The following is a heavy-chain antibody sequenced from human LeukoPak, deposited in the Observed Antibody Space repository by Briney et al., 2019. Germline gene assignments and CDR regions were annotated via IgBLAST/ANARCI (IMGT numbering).Heavy chain of an antibody. CDR2: ISYDGSNK. J-gene: IGHJ4*02. Sequence: HPGGSLRLSCAASGFTFSSYGMHWVRQAPGKGQEWVAVISYDGSNKYYADSVKGRFTISRDNSKNTLYLQMNSLRAEDTAVYYCAKDRVVVVVAATPYFDYWGQGTLVTVSS. CDR3: AKDRVVVVVAATPYFDY. D-gene: IGHD2-15*01. CDR1: GFTFSSYG. V-gene: IGHV3-30*18.